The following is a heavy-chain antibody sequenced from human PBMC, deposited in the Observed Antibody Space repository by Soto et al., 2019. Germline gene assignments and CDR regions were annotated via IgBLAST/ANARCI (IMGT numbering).Heavy chain of an antibody. V-gene: IGHV3-30*18. CDR3: AKARHGSGTYSYFDY. CDR1: GFTFSSYA. J-gene: IGHJ4*02. D-gene: IGHD3-10*01. CDR2: ILYDGSNK. Sequence: QVQLVESGGGVVQPGRSLRLSCAASGFTFSSYAMHWVRQAPGNGLEWVAVILYDGSNKNYADSVKGRFTISRDNSKNTLYLQMNSLRTEDTAVYYCAKARHGSGTYSYFDYWGQGILVTVSS.